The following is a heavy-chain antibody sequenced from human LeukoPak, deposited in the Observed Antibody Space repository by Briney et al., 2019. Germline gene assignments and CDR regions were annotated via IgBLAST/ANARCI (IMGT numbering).Heavy chain of an antibody. CDR3: ARAYGSGSFFSMDV. J-gene: IGHJ6*02. Sequence: GGSLRLSCAASGFTFSSYAMSWVRQAPGKGLEWITVISFNGNNKYYADSVRGRFTISRDNSKNTLYLQMDSLRTEDTAVYYCARAYGSGSFFSMDVWGQGTTVTVSS. D-gene: IGHD3-10*01. CDR1: GFTFSSYA. CDR2: ISFNGNNK. V-gene: IGHV3-30-3*01.